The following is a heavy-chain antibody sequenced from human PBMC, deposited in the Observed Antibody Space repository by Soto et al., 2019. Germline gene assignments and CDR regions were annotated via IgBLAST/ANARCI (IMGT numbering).Heavy chain of an antibody. CDR1: GGTFSSYA. CDR3: RCDYYDSSGYSFSEDAFDI. Sequence: SVKVSCKAAGGTFSSYAISWVRQAPGQGLEWMGGIIPIFGTANYAQKLQGRVTITADESTSTAYMELSSLRSEDTAVYYCRCDYYDSSGYSFSEDAFDIWGQGTMVTVSS. J-gene: IGHJ3*02. CDR2: IIPIFGTA. D-gene: IGHD3-22*01. V-gene: IGHV1-69*13.